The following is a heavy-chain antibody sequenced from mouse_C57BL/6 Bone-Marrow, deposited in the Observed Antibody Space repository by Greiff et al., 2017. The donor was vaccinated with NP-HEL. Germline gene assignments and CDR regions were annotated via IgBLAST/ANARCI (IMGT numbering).Heavy chain of an antibody. Sequence: EVQLQQSGPELVKPGASVKISCKASGYSFTDYNMNWVKQSNGKSLECIGVINPNYGTTSYNQKFKGKATLTVDQSSSTAYMQLNSLTSEDSAVYYCARGLTTVVPYYAMDYWGQGTSVTVSS. CDR2: INPNYGTT. V-gene: IGHV1-39*01. CDR3: ARGLTTVVPYYAMDY. CDR1: GYSFTDYN. D-gene: IGHD1-1*01. J-gene: IGHJ4*01.